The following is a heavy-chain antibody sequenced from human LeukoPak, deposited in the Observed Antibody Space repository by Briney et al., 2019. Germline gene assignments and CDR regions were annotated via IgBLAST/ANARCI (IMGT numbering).Heavy chain of an antibody. D-gene: IGHD2-2*01. CDR1: GGSISSYY. CDR3: ARQEIVVVPAGILDWFDP. V-gene: IGHV4-59*08. CDR2: IYYSGST. Sequence: SETLSLTCTVSGGSISSYYWSWIRQPPGKGLEWIGYIYYSGSTNYNPSLKSRVTISVDTSKNQFSLKLSSVTAADTAVYYCARQEIVVVPAGILDWFDPWGQGTLVTVSS. J-gene: IGHJ5*02.